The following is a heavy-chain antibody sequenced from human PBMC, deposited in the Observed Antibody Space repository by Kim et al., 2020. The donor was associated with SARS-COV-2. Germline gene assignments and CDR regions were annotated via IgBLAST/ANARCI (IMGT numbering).Heavy chain of an antibody. CDR2: INTDGSGT. Sequence: GGSLRLSCAASGFTFRDYCMHWVRQVPGKGLVWVSRINTDGSGTTYTDSVKGRFTISRDNARNTIHLQMNSLSAEDTAVYYCVRETEAGNWLDSWGQGTLVTVSS. J-gene: IGHJ5*01. D-gene: IGHD6-25*01. CDR3: VRETEAGNWLDS. CDR1: GFTFRDYC. V-gene: IGHV3-74*03.